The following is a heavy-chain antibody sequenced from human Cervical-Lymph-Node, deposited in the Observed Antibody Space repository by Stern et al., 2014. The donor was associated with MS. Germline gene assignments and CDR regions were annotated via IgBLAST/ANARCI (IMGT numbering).Heavy chain of an antibody. V-gene: IGHV3-73*01. J-gene: IGHJ6*02. D-gene: IGHD6-13*01. CDR2: IRSKANSYAT. CDR3: TMRDLVAAGNYYYGMDV. Sequence: EVQLVESGGGLVQPGGSLKLSCAASGLTFSGSAVHWVRQASGKGREWVGRIRSKANSYATTYAASVKGRFTISRDDSKNTAYLQMNSLKTEDTAVYYCTMRDLVAAGNYYYGMDVWGQGTTVTVSS. CDR1: GLTFSGSA.